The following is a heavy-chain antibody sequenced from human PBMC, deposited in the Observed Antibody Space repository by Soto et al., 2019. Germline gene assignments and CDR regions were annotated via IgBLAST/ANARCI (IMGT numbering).Heavy chain of an antibody. D-gene: IGHD3-22*01. V-gene: IGHV4-59*01. Sequence: KPSETLSLTCTVSGGAIINSYCICIRHPLFKGLEWIGYIYYSGSTNYNPSLKSRLTISVDTSKNQISLKLSSVTAADTAVYYCASSGIVGREVNSWFDPWGQGTLVTVSS. J-gene: IGHJ5*02. CDR3: ASSGIVGREVNSWFDP. CDR2: IYYSGST. CDR1: GGAIINSY.